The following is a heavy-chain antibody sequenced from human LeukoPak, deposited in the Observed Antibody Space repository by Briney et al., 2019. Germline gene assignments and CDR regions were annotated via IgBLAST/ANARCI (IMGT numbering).Heavy chain of an antibody. J-gene: IGHJ5*02. CDR1: GGTFSSYA. Sequence: SVTVSFKASGGTFSSYAISWVRQAPGQGLEWMGRIIPILGIANYAQKFQGRVTITADKSTSTAYMELSSLRSEDTAVYYCARDSGSYYRGPYWFDPWGQGTLVTVSS. V-gene: IGHV1-69*04. D-gene: IGHD1-26*01. CDR2: IIPILGIA. CDR3: ARDSGSYYRGPYWFDP.